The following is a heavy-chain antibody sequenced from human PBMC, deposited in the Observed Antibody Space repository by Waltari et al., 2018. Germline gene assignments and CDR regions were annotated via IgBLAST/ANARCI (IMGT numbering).Heavy chain of an antibody. Sequence: QITLKESGPTLVKPTQTLTLTCTFSGFSLSTSGVGVGWIGQPPGKALDWIAFIYWADDKRYSPSLKTRLTITKDTSKNQVVRTMTNMDPVDTATYYCAHRQWGDYGYFFDYCGQGTLVTVSS. CDR2: IYWADDK. J-gene: IGHJ4*02. D-gene: IGHD4-17*01. V-gene: IGHV2-5*02. CDR3: AHRQWGDYGYFFDY. CDR1: GFSLSTSGVG.